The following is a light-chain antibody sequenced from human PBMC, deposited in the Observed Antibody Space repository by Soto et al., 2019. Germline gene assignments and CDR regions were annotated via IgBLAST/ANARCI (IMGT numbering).Light chain of an antibody. Sequence: QSVLTQPPSVSGAPGRRVTISCTGXXXNIGAGYDVHWYQQLPGTAPKLLIYGNSNRPSGVPDRFSGSKSGTSASLAITGLQAEDEADYYCQSYDSSLSGHVVFGGGTKLTVL. CDR2: GNS. CDR1: XXNIGAGYD. V-gene: IGLV1-40*01. CDR3: QSYDSSLSGHVV. J-gene: IGLJ2*01.